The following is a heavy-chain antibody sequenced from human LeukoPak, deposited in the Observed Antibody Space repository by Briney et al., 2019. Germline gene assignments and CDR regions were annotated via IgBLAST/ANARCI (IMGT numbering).Heavy chain of an antibody. V-gene: IGHV1-69*01. CDR3: ARDGEPYGSYYYGMDV. CDR1: GGTFSSYA. Sequence: SVKVSCKASGGTFSSYAISWVRQAPGQGLEWMGGIIPIFGTANYAQKFQGRVTITADESTSTAYMELSSLRSEDTAVYYCARDGEPYGSYYYGMDVWGQGTTVTVSS. J-gene: IGHJ6*02. D-gene: IGHD1-26*01. CDR2: IIPIFGTA.